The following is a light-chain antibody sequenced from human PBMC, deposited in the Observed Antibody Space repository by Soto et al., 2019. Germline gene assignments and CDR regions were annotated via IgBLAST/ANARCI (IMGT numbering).Light chain of an antibody. J-gene: IGKJ1*01. V-gene: IGKV1-12*01. CDR3: QQRSNWPWT. Sequence: DIQMTQSPSSVSASVGDRVPITCRASQGISNWLAWHQQKPGKAPKLLISKASSLESGVPARFSGSGSGTGFTLTISSLEPEDFAVYSCQQRSNWPWTFGQGTKVDIK. CDR1: QGISNW. CDR2: KAS.